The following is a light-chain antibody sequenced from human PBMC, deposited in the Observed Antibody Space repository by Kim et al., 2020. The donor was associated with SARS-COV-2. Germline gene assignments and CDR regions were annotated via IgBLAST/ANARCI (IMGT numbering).Light chain of an antibody. CDR2: GAS. CDR1: RSIAGY. V-gene: IGKV1-39*01. Sequence: SASGGDRGPIACRASRSIAGYVHWYQQKAGQAPTLLISGASNLQTGVPSRFSGSGSGTDFTLTITSLQAEDFAVYFCQQSYSAQYTFGQGTKLEI. CDR3: QQSYSAQYT. J-gene: IGKJ2*01.